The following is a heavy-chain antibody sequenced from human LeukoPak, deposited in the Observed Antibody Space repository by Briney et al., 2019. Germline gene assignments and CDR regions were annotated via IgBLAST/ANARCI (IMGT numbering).Heavy chain of an antibody. Sequence: PSETLSLTCAVSGDSISSYYWSWIRQPPGKGLEWIGYIYYNGRTNYNPSLKSRVTISVDTSKNQFSLRLSSVTAADTAVYYCARDSSGFEYNWFDPWGQGTLVTVSS. V-gene: IGHV4-59*01. CDR2: IYYNGRT. CDR1: GDSISSYY. J-gene: IGHJ5*02. CDR3: ARDSSGFEYNWFDP. D-gene: IGHD6-25*01.